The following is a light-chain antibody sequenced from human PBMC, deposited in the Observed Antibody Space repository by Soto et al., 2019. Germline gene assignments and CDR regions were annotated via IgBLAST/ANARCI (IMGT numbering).Light chain of an antibody. CDR3: LQYHNLWA. CDR1: QSVSSN. CDR2: GAS. Sequence: EIVMTQSPATLSVSPGERATLSCRASQSVSSNLAWYQQKPGQAPRLLIYGASTRAPGIPARLSGSGSGTEFTLTISSLQSEDFTVYSCLQYHNLWAFGQGTKVDIK. J-gene: IGKJ1*01. V-gene: IGKV3-15*01.